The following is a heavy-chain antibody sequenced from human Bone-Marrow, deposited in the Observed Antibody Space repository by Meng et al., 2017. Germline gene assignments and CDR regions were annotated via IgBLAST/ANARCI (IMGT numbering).Heavy chain of an antibody. CDR1: RGSLSSGCYY. Sequence: LHTPDSGRFNPYHRLSLPCMVSRGSLSSGCYYWSWIRQDPGKGLEWSGYIYYSGSTYYNPSLKSLVTISVDTSKNQFSLKLSSVTAADTAVYYCARVGYSGSRVTSYYFDYWGQGTLVTVSS. D-gene: IGHD1-26*01. V-gene: IGHV4-31*01. J-gene: IGHJ4*02. CDR3: ARVGYSGSRVTSYYFDY. CDR2: IYYSGST.